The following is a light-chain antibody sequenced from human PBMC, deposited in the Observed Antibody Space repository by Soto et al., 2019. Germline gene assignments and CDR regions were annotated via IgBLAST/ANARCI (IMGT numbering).Light chain of an antibody. CDR2: GAS. V-gene: IGKV3-20*01. J-gene: IGKJ1*01. CDR3: QQYGSSPPEWT. Sequence: EIVLTQSPGTLSLSPGERVTLSCRASQSVSSNFLAWYQQKPGQAPRLLIYGASNRAAGIPDRFSGSGSGTDFTLTISRLEPEDFAVYYCQQYGSSPPEWTFGQGTKVDI. CDR1: QSVSSNF.